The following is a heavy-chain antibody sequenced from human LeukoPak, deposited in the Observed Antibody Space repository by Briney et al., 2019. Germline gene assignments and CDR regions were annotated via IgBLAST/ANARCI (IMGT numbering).Heavy chain of an antibody. D-gene: IGHD6-13*01. CDR1: GFTFSSYS. CDR3: ARSFLSIAAAATDY. CDR2: ISSSSSYI. J-gene: IGHJ4*02. Sequence: GGSLRLSCAASGFTFSSYSMNWVRQAPGKGLEWVSSISSSSSYIYYAASVKGRFTISRDNAKNSLYLQMNSLRAEDTAVYYCARSFLSIAAAATDYWGQGTLVTVSS. V-gene: IGHV3-21*01.